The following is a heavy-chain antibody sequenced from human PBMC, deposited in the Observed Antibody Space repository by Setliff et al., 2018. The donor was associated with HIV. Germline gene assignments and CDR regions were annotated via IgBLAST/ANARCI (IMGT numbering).Heavy chain of an antibody. J-gene: IGHJ4*02. Sequence: ASVKVSCKASGYTFTSYAMHWVRQAPGQRLEWMGWINAGNGNTKYSQMFQGRLTMTRDTSTSTAYMELSSLTSDDTAIYYCARGRLSWSPDFWGQGTLVTVSS. CDR3: ARGRLSWSPDF. CDR1: GYTFTSYA. CDR2: INAGNGNT. V-gene: IGHV1-3*01.